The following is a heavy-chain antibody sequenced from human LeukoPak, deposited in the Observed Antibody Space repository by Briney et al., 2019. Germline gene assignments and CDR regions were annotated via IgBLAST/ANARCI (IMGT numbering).Heavy chain of an antibody. V-gene: IGHV3-23*01. CDR1: GGSFSGYY. D-gene: IGHD3-16*01. Sequence: ETLSLTCAVYGGSFSGYYWSWVRQARGKGLEWVSAISGSGGSTYYADSVKGRFTISRDNSKNTLYLQMNSLRVEDTAVYYCAKDLAPGDIWGQGTMVTVSS. CDR3: AKDLAPGDI. J-gene: IGHJ3*02. CDR2: ISGSGGST.